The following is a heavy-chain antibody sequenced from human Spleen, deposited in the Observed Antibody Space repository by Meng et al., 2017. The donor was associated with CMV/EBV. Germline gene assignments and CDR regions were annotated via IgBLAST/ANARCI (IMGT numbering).Heavy chain of an antibody. D-gene: IGHD6-13*01. J-gene: IGHJ4*02. CDR2: IKSKTDGGTT. CDR1: GLNFSNAW. V-gene: IGHV3-15*01. CDR3: ARGGWFQQLQLDY. Sequence: SGLNFSNAWMSWVRQDTGKGLEWVGRIKSKTDGGTTDYAAPVKGRFTISRDDSKNTLFLQMNSLRGDDTAVYYCARGGWFQQLQLDYWGQGTLVTVSS.